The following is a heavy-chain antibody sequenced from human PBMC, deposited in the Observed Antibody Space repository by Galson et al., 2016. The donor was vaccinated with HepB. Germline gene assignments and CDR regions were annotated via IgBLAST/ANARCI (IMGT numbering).Heavy chain of an antibody. CDR2: IFPYDSDT. D-gene: IGHD6-13*01. Sequence: QSGAEVKKPGESLRISCKGSGYSFTTTWIGWVRQMPGKGLEWMGIIFPYDSDTRYSPSFQGQVTISADKSISTAYLQWNNLKASDTAIYYCARHRDSSTHYFYGMDLWGQGTTVTVSS. J-gene: IGHJ6*02. CDR1: GYSFTTTW. V-gene: IGHV5-51*01. CDR3: ARHRDSSTHYFYGMDL.